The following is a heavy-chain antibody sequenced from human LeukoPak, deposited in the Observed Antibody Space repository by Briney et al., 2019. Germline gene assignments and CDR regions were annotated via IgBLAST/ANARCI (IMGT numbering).Heavy chain of an antibody. V-gene: IGHV4-59*01. Sequence: SSETLSLTCTVSGGSISSYYWSWIRQPPGKGLEWIGYIYYSGSTNYNPSLKSRVTISVDTSKNQFSLKLSSVTAADTAVYYCARGVIAAAEGYFDLWGRGTLVTVSS. CDR1: GGSISSYY. J-gene: IGHJ2*01. CDR3: ARGVIAAAEGYFDL. D-gene: IGHD6-13*01. CDR2: IYYSGST.